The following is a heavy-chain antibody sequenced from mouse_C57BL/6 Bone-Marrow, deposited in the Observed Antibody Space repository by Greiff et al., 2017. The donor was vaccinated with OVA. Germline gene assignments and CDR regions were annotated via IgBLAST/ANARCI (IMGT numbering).Heavy chain of an antibody. CDR3: ERRGSRRDLYAMDY. D-gene: IGHD3-1*01. V-gene: IGHV1-55*01. Sequence: QVQLQQPGAELVKPGASVKMSCKASGYTFTSYWITWVKQRPGQGLEWIGDIYPGSGSTNYNEKFKSKATLTVDTSSSTAYMQLSSLTSEDSAVYYCERRGSRRDLYAMDYWGQGTSVTVSS. CDR2: IYPGSGST. J-gene: IGHJ4*01. CDR1: GYTFTSYW.